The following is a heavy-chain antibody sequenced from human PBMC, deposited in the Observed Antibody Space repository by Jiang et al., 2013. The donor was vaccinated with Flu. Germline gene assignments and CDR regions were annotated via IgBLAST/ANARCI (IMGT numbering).Heavy chain of an antibody. D-gene: IGHD2-21*02. Sequence: GLVKPSETLSLTCTVSGDSLSDYYVYWSWIRQPPGKGLEWMGYVENTGRTEYNPSVTSRLTIFLDTSKSQFSLKLNSVTAADTAVYFCARGKYGDWVDYWGQGALVTVSS. CDR1: GDSLSDYY. CDR2: VENTGRT. V-gene: IGHV4-59*01. J-gene: IGHJ4*02. CDR3: ARGKYGDWVDY.